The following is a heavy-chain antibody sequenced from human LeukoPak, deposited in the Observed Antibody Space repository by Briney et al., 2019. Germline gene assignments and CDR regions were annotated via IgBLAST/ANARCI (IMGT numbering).Heavy chain of an antibody. CDR2: IYYSGST. J-gene: IGHJ4*02. Sequence: SETLSLTCTDSGGSISSYYWSWIRQPPGKGLEWIGYIYYSGSTNYNPSLKSRVTISLDTSNNQFSLKLSSVTAADTAVHYWARGHYYYGSGSDYWGQGTLVTVSS. CDR3: ARGHYYYGSGSDY. V-gene: IGHV4-59*01. CDR1: GGSISSYY. D-gene: IGHD3-10*01.